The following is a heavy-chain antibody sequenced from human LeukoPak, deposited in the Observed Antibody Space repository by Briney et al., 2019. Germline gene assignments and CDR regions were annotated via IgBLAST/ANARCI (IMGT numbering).Heavy chain of an antibody. V-gene: IGHV4-39*07. J-gene: IGHJ5*02. Sequence: SETLSLTCTVSGGSISSGDYYWAWIRQPPGKGLEWIGNIYYSGDTYYNPSLKSRVTISVDTSKNHFSLKVNSVTAADTALYYCARREGLGSLSYNWFDPWGQGTLVSVSS. CDR2: IYYSGDT. D-gene: IGHD3-10*01. CDR3: ARREGLGSLSYNWFDP. CDR1: GGSISSGDYY.